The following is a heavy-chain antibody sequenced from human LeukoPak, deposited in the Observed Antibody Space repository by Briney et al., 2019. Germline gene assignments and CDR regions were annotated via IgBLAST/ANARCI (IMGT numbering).Heavy chain of an antibody. J-gene: IGHJ4*02. D-gene: IGHD5-12*01. CDR1: GGSISSYY. Sequence: SETLSLTCTVSGGSISSYYWSWIRQPPGKGLEWVGYIYYTGTTNYNPSLKSRVTISVDTSKNQFSLKLSSVTAADTAVYYCARDRGDGYDYFWDYWGQGTLVTVSS. V-gene: IGHV4-59*01. CDR2: IYYTGTT. CDR3: ARDRGDGYDYFWDY.